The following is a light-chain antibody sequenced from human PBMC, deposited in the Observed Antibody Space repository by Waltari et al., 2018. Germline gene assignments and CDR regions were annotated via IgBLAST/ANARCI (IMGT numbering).Light chain of an antibody. V-gene: IGKV1-5*03. CDR3: QQYSSFPLS. CDR1: QSISIW. Sequence: DIQMTQSPPTLSASVGDRVTVTCRASQSISIWLAWYQKKPGKAPNLLIYKASTLDSGVPSRFVGSASGTEFTLTISSLQAEDFGTYYCQQYSSFPLSFGGGTNIVIK. CDR2: KAS. J-gene: IGKJ4*01.